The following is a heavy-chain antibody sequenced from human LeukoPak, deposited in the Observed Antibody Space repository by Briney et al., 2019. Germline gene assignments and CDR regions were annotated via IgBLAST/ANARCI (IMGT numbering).Heavy chain of an antibody. V-gene: IGHV3-7*05. J-gene: IGHJ3*02. CDR1: GFSFSSYW. CDR3: AKGRSNCSGGSCYSKPDAFDI. D-gene: IGHD2-15*01. CDR2: IKQDGSEQ. Sequence: PGGSLRLSCAASGFSFSSYWMTWVRQAPGKGLEWVANIKQDGSEQHYVDSVKGRFTISRDNSKNTLYLQMNSLRAEDTAVYYCAKGRSNCSGGSCYSKPDAFDIWGQGTMVTVSS.